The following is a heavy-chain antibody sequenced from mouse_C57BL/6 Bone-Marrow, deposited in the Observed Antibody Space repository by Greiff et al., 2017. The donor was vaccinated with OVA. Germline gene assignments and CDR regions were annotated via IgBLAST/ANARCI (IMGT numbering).Heavy chain of an antibody. Sequence: VQLKESGAELVRPGASVKLSCTASGFNIKDDYMHWVKQRPEQGLEWIGWIDPENGDTEYASKFQGKATITADTSSNTAYLQLSSLTSKDTAVYYCTHSDYEDYFDYWGQGTTLTVSS. CDR3: THSDYEDYFDY. J-gene: IGHJ2*01. D-gene: IGHD2-4*01. CDR1: GFNIKDDY. V-gene: IGHV14-4*01. CDR2: IDPENGDT.